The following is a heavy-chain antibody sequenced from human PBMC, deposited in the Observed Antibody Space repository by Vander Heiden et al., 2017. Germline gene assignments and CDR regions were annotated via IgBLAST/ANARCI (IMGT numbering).Heavy chain of an antibody. D-gene: IGHD6-13*01. Sequence: QVQLVQSGAEVKKPGASVKGPCKASGYTFNSHGNSWVRQASRQRLAWMGGISAYNDNTNYAQKLQGRVTMTTDTSTSTAYMELRSLRSDDTAVYYCARDQEGSSWYPYYYYGMDVWGQGTTVTVSS. CDR1: GYTFNSHG. J-gene: IGHJ6*02. V-gene: IGHV1-18*01. CDR2: ISAYNDNT. CDR3: ARDQEGSSWYPYYYYGMDV.